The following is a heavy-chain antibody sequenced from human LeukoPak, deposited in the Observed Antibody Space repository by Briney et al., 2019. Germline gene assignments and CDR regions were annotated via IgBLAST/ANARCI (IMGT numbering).Heavy chain of an antibody. CDR1: GGSISSYY. CDR3: ARVGCSGGSCYPGAFDI. V-gene: IGHV4-59*12. CDR2: IYYSGST. Sequence: SETLSLTCTVSGGSISSYYWSWIRQPPGKGLEWIGYIYYSGSTNYNPSLKSRVTISVDTSKNQFSLKLSSVTAADTAVYYCARVGCSGGSCYPGAFDIWGQGTMVTVSS. J-gene: IGHJ3*02. D-gene: IGHD2-15*01.